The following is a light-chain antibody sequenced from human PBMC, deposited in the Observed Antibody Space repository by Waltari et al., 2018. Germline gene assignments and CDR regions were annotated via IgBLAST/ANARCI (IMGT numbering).Light chain of an antibody. CDR2: KDT. CDR1: ELPKQY. V-gene: IGLV3-25*03. CDR3: QSADSTNTYWV. Sequence: SYELTQPPSVSVSPGQTARITCSGDELPKQYAFWYRQKPGQAPELLIYKDTERPSGNPERVSASSSGTTVTLTITGVQPEDEADYYCQSADSTNTYWVFGGGTKLTVL. J-gene: IGLJ2*01.